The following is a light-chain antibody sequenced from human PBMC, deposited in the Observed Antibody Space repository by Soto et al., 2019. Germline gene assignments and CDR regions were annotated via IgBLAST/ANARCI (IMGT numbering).Light chain of an antibody. V-gene: IGKV1-27*01. CDR2: AAS. CDR1: QGIDTY. Sequence: DIRVTQSPSSLSASVGDRVTVTCRASQGIDTYLAWYQQKPGQVPKLLIYAASTLQSGVPSRFSGSGSGTDFTLTISSLQPEDVATYFCQKYTRAPFTFGPGTKVDIK. J-gene: IGKJ3*01. CDR3: QKYTRAPFT.